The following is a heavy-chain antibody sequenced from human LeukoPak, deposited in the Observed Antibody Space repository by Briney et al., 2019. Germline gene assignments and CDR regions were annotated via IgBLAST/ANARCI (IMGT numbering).Heavy chain of an antibody. CDR1: GGSISSYY. Sequence: PSETLSLTCTVSGGSISSYYLSWIRQPAGKGLEWIGRVYGGGSTTYNPSLKSRVTMSVDTSKNQFSLKLSSVTAADTAVYYCARVYGSGSYYNGYYYYYMDVWGKGTTVTISS. CDR3: ARVYGSGSYYNGYYYYYMDV. CDR2: VYGGGST. D-gene: IGHD3-10*01. V-gene: IGHV4-4*07. J-gene: IGHJ6*03.